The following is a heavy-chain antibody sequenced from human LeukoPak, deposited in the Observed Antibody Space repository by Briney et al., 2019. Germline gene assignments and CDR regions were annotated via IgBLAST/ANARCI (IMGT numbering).Heavy chain of an antibody. Sequence: PGGSLRLSCAASGFTFSSYEMNWVRQAPGKGLEWVAFIRYDGSNKYYADSVKGRFTISRDNSKNTLYLQMNSLRAEDTAVYYCAKEDFRGAFRWGQGTLVTVSS. CDR2: IRYDGSNK. J-gene: IGHJ4*02. CDR3: AKEDFRGAFR. V-gene: IGHV3-30*02. D-gene: IGHD3-10*01. CDR1: GFTFSSYE.